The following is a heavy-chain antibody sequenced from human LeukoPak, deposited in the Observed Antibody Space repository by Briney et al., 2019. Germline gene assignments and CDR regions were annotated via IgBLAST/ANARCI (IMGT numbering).Heavy chain of an antibody. D-gene: IGHD4-17*01. J-gene: IGHJ4*02. CDR2: IWYDGSNK. CDR3: ARAGYGDPHFDF. V-gene: IGHV3-33*01. Sequence: RGSLRLSCAASGFTFSNYGMHWVRQAPGKGLEWVAAIWYDGSNKYYGDSVQGRFTISRDNSKNTLYLQMNSLRAEDTAAYYCARAGYGDPHFDFWGQGTLVTVCS. CDR1: GFTFSNYG.